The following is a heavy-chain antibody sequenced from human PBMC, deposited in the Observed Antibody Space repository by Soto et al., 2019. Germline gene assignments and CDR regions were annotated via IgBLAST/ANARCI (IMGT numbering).Heavy chain of an antibody. D-gene: IGHD6-13*01. CDR2: INPNSGGT. V-gene: IGHV1-2*02. CDR3: ARGWGIMGVQQLDAYYYRMDV. Sequence: ASVKVSCKASGYTFTGYYMHWVRQAPGQGLEWMGWINPNSGGTNYAQKFQGRVTMTRDTSISTASMELSRLSSDDTDLYYCARGWGIMGVQQLDAYYYRMDVWGQGTTGTGSS. CDR1: GYTFTGYY. J-gene: IGHJ6*01.